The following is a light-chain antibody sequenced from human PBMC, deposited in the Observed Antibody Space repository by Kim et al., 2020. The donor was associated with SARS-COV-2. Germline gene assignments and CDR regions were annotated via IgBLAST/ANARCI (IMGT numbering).Light chain of an antibody. V-gene: IGLV2-8*01. CDR2: EVS. J-gene: IGLJ3*02. CDR1: SSDVGGYNY. Sequence: QSALTQPPSASGSPGQSVTISCTGTSSDVGGYNYVSWYQQHPGKAPKLMIYEVSKRPSGVPDRFSGSKSGNTASLTVSGLQAEDEADYYCSSYAGSNNPLLGGGTQLTVL. CDR3: SSYAGSNNPL.